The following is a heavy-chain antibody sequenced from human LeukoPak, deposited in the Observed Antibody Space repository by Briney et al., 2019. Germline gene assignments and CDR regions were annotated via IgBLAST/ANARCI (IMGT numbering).Heavy chain of an antibody. CDR2: IYYSGST. CDR3: ARESLLRALDY. CDR1: SGSISNYY. J-gene: IGHJ4*02. Sequence: PSETLSLTCTVSSGSISNYYWSWIRQPPGKGLEWIGYIYYSGSTNYNPSLKSRVTISVDTSKNQFSLKLSSVTAADTAVYYCARESLLRALDYWGQGTLVTVSS. D-gene: IGHD3-22*01. V-gene: IGHV4-59*01.